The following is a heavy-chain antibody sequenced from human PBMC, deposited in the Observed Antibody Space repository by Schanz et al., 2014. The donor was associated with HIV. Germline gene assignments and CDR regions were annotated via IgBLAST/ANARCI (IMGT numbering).Heavy chain of an antibody. V-gene: IGHV3-48*01. CDR1: GITVSSYS. CDR2: ISSSSTTI. CDR3: ARGEAITSYYHYYGMDV. Sequence: EVQLVESGGGVIQPGGSLTLSCAASGITVSSYSMNWVRQAPGKGLEWVSYISSSSTTIYYADSVKGRFTISKDNAKTSLYLQMNSLRAEDTAVYYCARGEAITSYYHYYGMDVWGQGTTVTVSS. J-gene: IGHJ6*02. D-gene: IGHD1-20*01.